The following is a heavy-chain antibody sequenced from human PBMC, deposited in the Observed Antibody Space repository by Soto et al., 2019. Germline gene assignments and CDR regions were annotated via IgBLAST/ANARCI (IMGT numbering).Heavy chain of an antibody. CDR3: VRAAYSSGWYRDY. V-gene: IGHV1-69*02. D-gene: IGHD6-19*01. Sequence: QVQLVQSGAEVKKPGSSVKVSCKASGGTFSSYTISWLRQAPGQGLEWMGRIIPILGIANYAQNFQGRVTITAEKSTSTDYMELSRLRSEDTAVYYCVRAAYSSGWYRDYWGQGTLVTVSS. J-gene: IGHJ4*02. CDR1: GGTFSSYT. CDR2: IIPILGIA.